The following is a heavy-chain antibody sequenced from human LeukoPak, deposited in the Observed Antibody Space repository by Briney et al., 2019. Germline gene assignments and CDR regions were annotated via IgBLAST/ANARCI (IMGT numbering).Heavy chain of an antibody. CDR1: GYSFTNYW. CDR2: IYPAESDT. D-gene: IGHD6-13*01. J-gene: IGHJ4*02. CDR3: ARQRSRSTWYSPYYFDS. V-gene: IGHV5-51*01. Sequence: PGESLKISCYASGYSFTNYWIVCGRQMPGKGLEWMGNIYPAESDTRYSPSFQGQVTISVDKSITTAYLQWSDLKASDTAMYYCARQRSRSTWYSPYYFDSWGQGTLVTVSS.